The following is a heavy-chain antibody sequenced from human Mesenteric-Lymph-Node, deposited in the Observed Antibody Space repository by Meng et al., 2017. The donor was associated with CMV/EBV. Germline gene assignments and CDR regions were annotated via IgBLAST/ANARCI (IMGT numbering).Heavy chain of an antibody. CDR1: GGSFSGYY. V-gene: IGHV4-34*01. D-gene: IGHD2-2*01. J-gene: IGHJ4*02. Sequence: LSLPCAVYGGSFSGYYWSWIRQPPRKGLEWIGEINHSGSNNYNPSLKSRVTISVDTSKNQFSLKLSSVTAADTAVYYCASFYPYQLKDWGQGTLVTVSS. CDR2: INHSGSN. CDR3: ASFYPYQLKD.